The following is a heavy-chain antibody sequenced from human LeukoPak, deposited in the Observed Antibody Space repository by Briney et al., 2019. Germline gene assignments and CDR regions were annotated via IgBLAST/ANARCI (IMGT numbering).Heavy chain of an antibody. CDR2: INHSGST. Sequence: SETLSLTCAVYGGSFSGYYWSWIRQPPGKGLEWIGEINHSGSTNYNPSLKSRVTISVDTSKNQFSLKLSSVTAADTAVYYCARRGVRGVATTKGKYYFDYWGQGTLVTVSS. J-gene: IGHJ4*02. V-gene: IGHV4-34*01. D-gene: IGHD3-10*01. CDR1: GGSFSGYY. CDR3: ARRGVRGVATTKGKYYFDY.